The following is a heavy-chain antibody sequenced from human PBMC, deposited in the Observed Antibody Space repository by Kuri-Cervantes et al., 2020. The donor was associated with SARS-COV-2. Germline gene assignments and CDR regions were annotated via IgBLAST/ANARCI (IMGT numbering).Heavy chain of an antibody. CDR2: IDPSDSYT. CDR3: ARWDGFALDL. J-gene: IGHJ5*02. Sequence: GECLKISGKGSGYSFSTSWMHWVRQMPGKGLEWMGRIDPSDSYTDYRPSLQGHVTISVDRSINTAYMQWSDLKSPDTAVYFCARWDGFALDLWGQGTLVTVSS. CDR1: GYSFSTSW. D-gene: IGHD5-24*01. V-gene: IGHV5-10-1*01.